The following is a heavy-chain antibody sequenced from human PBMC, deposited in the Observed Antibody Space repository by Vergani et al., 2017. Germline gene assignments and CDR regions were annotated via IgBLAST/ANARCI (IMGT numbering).Heavy chain of an antibody. CDR2: ISGSGGST. J-gene: IGHJ4*02. D-gene: IGHD2-2*01. CDR3: ARDLYCSSTSCYDTFDY. V-gene: IGHV3-23*01. CDR1: GFTFSSYA. Sequence: EVQLLESGGGLVQPGGSLRLSCAASGFTFSSYAMSWVRQAPGKGLEWVSAISGSGGSTYYADSVKGRFTISRDNSQNTLYLQMNRLRAEDTAVYYCARDLYCSSTSCYDTFDYWGQGTLVTVSS.